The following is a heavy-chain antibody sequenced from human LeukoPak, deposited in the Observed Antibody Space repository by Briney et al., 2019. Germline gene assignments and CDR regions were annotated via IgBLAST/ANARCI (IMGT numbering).Heavy chain of an antibody. Sequence: GASVKVSCKASGYTFTSYYMHWVRQAPGQGPEWVGIINFSGGTTSYPQKFQGRVTMTRDASTSTVYMELSSLRSEDTAVYYCASRRDGSNYAAFDIWGQGTMVTVSS. J-gene: IGHJ3*02. V-gene: IGHV1-46*01. CDR1: GYTFTSYY. D-gene: IGHD5-12*01. CDR2: INFSGGTT. CDR3: ASRRDGSNYAAFDI.